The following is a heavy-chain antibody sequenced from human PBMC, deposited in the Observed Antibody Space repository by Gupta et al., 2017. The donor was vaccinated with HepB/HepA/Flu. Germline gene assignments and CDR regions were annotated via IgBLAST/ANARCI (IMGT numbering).Heavy chain of an antibody. CDR1: GGTFSSYA. J-gene: IGHJ4*02. CDR3: ARDPGYSGYEQFDY. Sequence: QVQLVQSGAEVKKPGSSVKVSCKASGGTFSSYAISWARQAPGQGLEWMGRIIPILGIANYAQKVQGRVTITADKSTSTAYMELRSLRSEDTAVYYCARDPGYSGYEQFDYWGQGTLVTVSS. CDR2: IIPILGIA. D-gene: IGHD5-12*01. V-gene: IGHV1-69*04.